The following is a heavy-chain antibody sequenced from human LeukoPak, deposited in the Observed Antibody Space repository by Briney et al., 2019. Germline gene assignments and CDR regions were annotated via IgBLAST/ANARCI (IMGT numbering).Heavy chain of an antibody. Sequence: GGSLRLSCAASGFTFSAYWMGWDSHGPGKGLEWVANIKSDGTETFSVDSVKGRFTISRDNAKNSLYLNMNSLRAEDTAMYYCTRDGSGWSAYWGQGTLVTVSS. V-gene: IGHV3-7*04. CDR3: TRDGSGWSAY. J-gene: IGHJ4*02. CDR2: IKSDGTET. CDR1: GFTFSAYW. D-gene: IGHD6-19*01.